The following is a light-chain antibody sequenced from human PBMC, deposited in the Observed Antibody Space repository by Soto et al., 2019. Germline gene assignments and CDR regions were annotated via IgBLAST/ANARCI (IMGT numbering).Light chain of an antibody. J-gene: IGKJ1*01. Sequence: DIVMTQSPDSLAVSLGERATINCKSSQSVLYGSNNQNYLAWYQQKPRQPPKLLIYWASTRESGVPDRFSGSGSGTDFNLTISSLQAEDVAVYYCQQYYNTGTFGQGTKVEIK. CDR1: QSVLYGSNNQNY. CDR3: QQYYNTGT. V-gene: IGKV4-1*01. CDR2: WAS.